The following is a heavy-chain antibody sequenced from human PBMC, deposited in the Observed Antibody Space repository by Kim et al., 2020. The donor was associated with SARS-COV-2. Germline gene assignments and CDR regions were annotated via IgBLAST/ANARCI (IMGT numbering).Heavy chain of an antibody. Sequence: RYSPSFQGQVTISAEKSISTAYLQWSSLKASDTAMYYCARAVVTSDGMDVWGQGTTVTVSS. D-gene: IGHD2-21*02. J-gene: IGHJ6*02. CDR3: ARAVVTSDGMDV. V-gene: IGHV5-51*01.